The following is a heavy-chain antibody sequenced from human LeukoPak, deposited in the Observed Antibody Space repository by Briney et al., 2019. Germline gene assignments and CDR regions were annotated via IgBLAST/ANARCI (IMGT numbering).Heavy chain of an antibody. CDR2: IRSNAYGGTT. V-gene: IGHV3-49*04. CDR1: GFTFSDYA. CDR3: TREDD. Sequence: GGSLRLSCTASGFTFSDYAMSWVRQAPGKGLEWVGFIRSNAYGGTTEYAASVKGRFTISRDDSKSTAYLQMNSLKTEDTAVYYCTREDDWGQGTLVTVSS. J-gene: IGHJ4*02.